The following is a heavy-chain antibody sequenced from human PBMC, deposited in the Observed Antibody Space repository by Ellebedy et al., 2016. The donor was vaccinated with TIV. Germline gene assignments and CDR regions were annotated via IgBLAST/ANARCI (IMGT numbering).Heavy chain of an antibody. CDR2: IIPIFGTA. J-gene: IGHJ4*02. CDR1: RGTFSSYA. Sequence: SVKVSXKASRGTFSSYAISWVRQAPGQGLEWMGGIIPIFGTANYAQKFQGRVTITADESTSTAYMELSSLRSEDTAMYYCARRHSSGWYDYWGQGTLVTVSS. CDR3: ARRHSSGWYDY. V-gene: IGHV1-69*13. D-gene: IGHD6-19*01.